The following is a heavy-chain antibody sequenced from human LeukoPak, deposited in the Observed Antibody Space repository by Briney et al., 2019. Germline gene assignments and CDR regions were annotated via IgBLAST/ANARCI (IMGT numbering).Heavy chain of an antibody. Sequence: PSETLSLTCAVYGGSFSGYYWSWTRQPPGKGLEWIGEINHSGSTNYNPSLKSRVTISVDTSKNQFSLKLSSVTAADTAVYYCARARGGSRLRYFDSLGAFDIWGQGTMVTVSS. J-gene: IGHJ3*02. V-gene: IGHV4-34*01. D-gene: IGHD3-9*01. CDR3: ARARGGSRLRYFDSLGAFDI. CDR1: GGSFSGYY. CDR2: INHSGST.